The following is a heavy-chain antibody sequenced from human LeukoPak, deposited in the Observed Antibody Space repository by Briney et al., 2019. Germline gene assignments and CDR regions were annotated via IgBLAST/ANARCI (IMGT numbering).Heavy chain of an antibody. Sequence: SETLSLTCIVSGGFINNFYWSWIRQPPGKGLEWIGYVSNSGNTNYNPSFRSRFTISVDTSKNQFSLKLTSVTAADAAVYFCARENYVFDIWGQGTMVTVSS. CDR3: ARENYVFDI. CDR2: VSNSGNT. V-gene: IGHV4-59*01. CDR1: GGFINNFY. J-gene: IGHJ3*02.